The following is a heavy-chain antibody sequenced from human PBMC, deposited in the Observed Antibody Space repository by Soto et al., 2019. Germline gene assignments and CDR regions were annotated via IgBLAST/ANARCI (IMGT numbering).Heavy chain of an antibody. CDR3: ARRFGDYVDAFDI. CDR2: ISSSSSYI. V-gene: IGHV3-21*01. D-gene: IGHD3-10*01. J-gene: IGHJ3*02. Sequence: GGSLRLSCAASGFTFSSYGMHWVRQAPGKGLEWVSSISSSSSYIYYADSVKGRFTISRDNAKNSLYLQMNSLRAEDTAVYYCARRFGDYVDAFDIWGQGTMVTVSS. CDR1: GFTFSSYG.